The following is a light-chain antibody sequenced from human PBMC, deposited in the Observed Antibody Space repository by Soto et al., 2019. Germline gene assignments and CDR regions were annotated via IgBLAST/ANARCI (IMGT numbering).Light chain of an antibody. CDR2: ENN. Sequence: QSVLTQPPSVSAAPGQKVTISCSGSSSDIGNNYVSWYQQLPGTATKLLIYENNKRPSGIPDRFSGSKSGTSATLGITGLQTGDEADYYCGTWDSSLSAGVFAGGTKLTVL. J-gene: IGLJ3*02. V-gene: IGLV1-51*02. CDR1: SSDIGNNY. CDR3: GTWDSSLSAGV.